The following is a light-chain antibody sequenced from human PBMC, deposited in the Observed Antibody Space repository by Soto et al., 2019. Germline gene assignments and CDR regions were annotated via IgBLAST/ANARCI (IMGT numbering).Light chain of an antibody. Sequence: QSALTQPASVSGSPGQSITISCTGTSSDIGGYNYVSWYQQHPVSAPKLIIYEVTYRPSGVSNRFSGSKSGNTASLTISGLQAEDEADYYCSSYTSTTTLVFGTGTKLTVL. CDR3: SSYTSTTTLV. J-gene: IGLJ1*01. CDR1: SSDIGGYNY. V-gene: IGLV2-14*01. CDR2: EVT.